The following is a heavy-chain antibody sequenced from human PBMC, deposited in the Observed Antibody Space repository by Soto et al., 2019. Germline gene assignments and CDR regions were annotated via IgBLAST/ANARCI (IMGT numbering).Heavy chain of an antibody. J-gene: IGHJ4*02. CDR1: GYSFTSYW. CDR2: IYPGDSDT. D-gene: IGHD1-26*01. V-gene: IGHV5-51*01. CDR3: ARPPYSASYYYFDQ. Sequence: PGESLKISCKASGYSFTSYWIGWVRQMPGTGLEWMGIIYPGDSDTIYSPSFQGQVTISADKSISTAYLQWNSLKASDTAMYYCARPPYSASYYYFDQWGQGTPVTVSS.